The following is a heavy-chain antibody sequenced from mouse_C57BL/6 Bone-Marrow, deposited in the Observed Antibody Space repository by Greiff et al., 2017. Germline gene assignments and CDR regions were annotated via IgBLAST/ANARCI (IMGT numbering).Heavy chain of an antibody. J-gene: IGHJ2*01. CDR1: GFTFSSYA. V-gene: IGHV5-9-1*02. Sequence: DVHLVESGAGLVKPGGSLKLSCAASGFTFSSYAMSWVRQTPEKRLEWVAYISSGGDYIYYADTVKGRFTISRDNSRNTLYLQMSSLKSEDTAMYYCTRDGSSPDYWGQGTTLTVSS. CDR2: ISSGGDYI. D-gene: IGHD1-1*01. CDR3: TRDGSSPDY.